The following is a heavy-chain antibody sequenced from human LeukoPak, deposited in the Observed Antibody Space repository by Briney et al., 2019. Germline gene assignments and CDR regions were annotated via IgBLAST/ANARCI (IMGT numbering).Heavy chain of an antibody. CDR1: GFTFSSYD. Sequence: GGSLRLSCAASGFTFSSYDMHWVRQATGKGLEWVSAIGTAGDTYYPGSVKGRFTISRDNAKNTLYLQMNSLKVEDTAVYYCVRGSATPGVDYWGQGTLVTVSS. D-gene: IGHD1-1*01. CDR2: IGTAGDT. CDR3: VRGSATPGVDY. V-gene: IGHV3-13*01. J-gene: IGHJ4*02.